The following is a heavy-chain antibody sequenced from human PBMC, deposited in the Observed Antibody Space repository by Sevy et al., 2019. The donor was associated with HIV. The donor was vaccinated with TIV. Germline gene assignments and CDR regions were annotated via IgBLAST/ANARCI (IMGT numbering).Heavy chain of an antibody. CDR2: ISSSSSTI. CDR1: GFTFSSYS. Sequence: GGSLRLSCAASGFTFSSYSMNWVRQAPGKGLEWVSYISSSSSTIYYVDSVKGRFTISRDNAKNSLYLQMNSLRAEDTAVYYCARDGCSSTSCYGPLASDYYYGMDVWGQGTTVTVSS. D-gene: IGHD2-2*01. V-gene: IGHV3-48*01. J-gene: IGHJ6*02. CDR3: ARDGCSSTSCYGPLASDYYYGMDV.